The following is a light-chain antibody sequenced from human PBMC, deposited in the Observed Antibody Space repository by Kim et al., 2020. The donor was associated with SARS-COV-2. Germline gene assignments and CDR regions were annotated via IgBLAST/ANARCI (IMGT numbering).Light chain of an antibody. CDR3: QQYNNWPPT. V-gene: IGKV3-15*01. CDR1: QSVSSN. J-gene: IGKJ1*01. CDR2: GAS. Sequence: EIVMTQSPATLSVSPGERATLSCRASQSVSSNLSCYQQKPGQPPSLLIYGASSRATGIPARFIGSGSGTEFTLTISSLQSEDFAVDYCQQYNNWPPTFGQGTKVDIK.